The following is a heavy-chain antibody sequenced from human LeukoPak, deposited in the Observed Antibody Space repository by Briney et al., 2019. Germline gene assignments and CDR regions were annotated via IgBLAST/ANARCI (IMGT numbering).Heavy chain of an antibody. D-gene: IGHD3-3*01. V-gene: IGHV3-23*01. J-gene: IGHJ5*02. CDR3: AKVASTTIFGVVIKGGWFDP. CDR2: ISGSDGST. Sequence: GGSLRLSCAASGFTFSSYAMSWVRQAPGKGLEWVSAISGSDGSTYYADSVKGRFTISRDNSKNTLYLQMNSLRAEDTAVYYCAKVASTTIFGVVIKGGWFDPWGQGTLVTVSS. CDR1: GFTFSSYA.